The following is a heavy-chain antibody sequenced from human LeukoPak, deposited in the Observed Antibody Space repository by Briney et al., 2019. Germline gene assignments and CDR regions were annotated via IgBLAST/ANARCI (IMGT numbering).Heavy chain of an antibody. Sequence: GGSLRLSCAASGFTFSSYSMNWVRQAPGKGLEWVSYISSSLSTIYYADSVKGRFTISRDNAKNSLYLQMSSLRREDTAVYFCVRGPRYSGYDCFDYWGQGTLVTVSS. CDR2: ISSSLSTI. J-gene: IGHJ4*02. V-gene: IGHV3-48*01. CDR1: GFTFSSYS. CDR3: VRGPRYSGYDCFDY. D-gene: IGHD5-12*01.